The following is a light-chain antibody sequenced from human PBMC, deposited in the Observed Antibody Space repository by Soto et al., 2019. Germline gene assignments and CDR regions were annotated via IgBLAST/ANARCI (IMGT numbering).Light chain of an antibody. Sequence: HSVLTQPPSASGTPGQRVTVSCSGSRSNIGSNTVHWYQQLPGAAPKLLIYRDNQRPSGVPDRFSGSKSGTSASLAISGLQSEDEGDYYCATWDDSQNVLYVFGTGTKVTVL. CDR1: RSNIGSNT. CDR2: RDN. J-gene: IGLJ1*01. CDR3: ATWDDSQNVLYV. V-gene: IGLV1-44*01.